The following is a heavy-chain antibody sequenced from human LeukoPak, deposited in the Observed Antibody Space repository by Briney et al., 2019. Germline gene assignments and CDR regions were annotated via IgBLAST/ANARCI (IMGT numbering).Heavy chain of an antibody. J-gene: IGHJ5*02. Sequence: HPGGSLRLSCAASGFTFSSYWMHWFRQAPGKGLVWVSRINSDGSSTSYADSVKGRFTISRDNAKNTLYLQMNSLRAEDTAVYYCARGQNGRYCSSTSCSPKTNWFDPWGQGTLVTVSS. V-gene: IGHV3-74*01. CDR2: INSDGSST. D-gene: IGHD2-2*01. CDR3: ARGQNGRYCSSTSCSPKTNWFDP. CDR1: GFTFSSYW.